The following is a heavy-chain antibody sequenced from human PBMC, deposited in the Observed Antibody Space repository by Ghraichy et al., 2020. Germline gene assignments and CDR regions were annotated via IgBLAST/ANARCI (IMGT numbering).Heavy chain of an antibody. J-gene: IGHJ4*02. CDR1: GFTFSNYA. Sequence: GESLNISCAASGFTFSNYAMSWVRQAPGKGLEWVSTISGSGGTTYYADSVKGRFTISRDNSKNTLYLQMNSLRAEDTAVYYCARLWGGTVKAYFDYWGQGTLVTVSS. CDR3: ARLWGGTVKAYFDY. CDR2: ISGSGGTT. D-gene: IGHD5-18*01. V-gene: IGHV3-23*01.